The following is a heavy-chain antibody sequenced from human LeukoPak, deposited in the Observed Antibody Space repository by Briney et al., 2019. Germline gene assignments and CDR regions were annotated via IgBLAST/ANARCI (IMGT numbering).Heavy chain of an antibody. V-gene: IGHV1-69*04. CDR2: IIPILGIA. J-gene: IGHJ3*02. Sequence: SVKVSCKASGGTFSSYAISWVRQAPGRGLEWMGRIIPILGIANYAQKFQGRVTITADKSTSTAYMELSSLRSEDTAVYYCARAPPAHPGAFDIWGQGTTVTVSS. CDR3: ARAPPAHPGAFDI. CDR1: GGTFSSYA.